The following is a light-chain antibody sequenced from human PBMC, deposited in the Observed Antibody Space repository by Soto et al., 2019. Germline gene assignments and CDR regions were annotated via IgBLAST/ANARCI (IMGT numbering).Light chain of an antibody. V-gene: IGLV2-14*01. CDR1: SHDVGAYDY. J-gene: IGLJ1*01. CDR3: AAWDDNMSGGHYI. Sequence: QSALTQPASVSGSPGQSITISCTGTSHDVGAYDYVAWYQQHPGKAPKVMIYEVTNRPSGVSNRFSGSKSGNTASLTISGLQAEDEADYYCAAWDDNMSGGHYIFGTGTKLTVL. CDR2: EVT.